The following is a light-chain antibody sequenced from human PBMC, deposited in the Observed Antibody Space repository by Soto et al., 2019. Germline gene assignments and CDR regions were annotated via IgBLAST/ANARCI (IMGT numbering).Light chain of an antibody. Sequence: DIQMTQSPSSLSASVGDRVTITCRASRSISNYLNWYQQKPGKAPKSLIHAASSLQSGVPSRFSGSGSGTDFTLTISSLQPEDFGTYYCQQSYNTPLTFGGGTKVEIK. J-gene: IGKJ4*01. V-gene: IGKV1-39*01. CDR3: QQSYNTPLT. CDR1: RSISNY. CDR2: AAS.